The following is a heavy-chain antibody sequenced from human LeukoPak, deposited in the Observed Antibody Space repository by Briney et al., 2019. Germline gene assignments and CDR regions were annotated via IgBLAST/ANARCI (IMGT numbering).Heavy chain of an antibody. CDR3: VTDLGYCTNGVCHTRFDY. CDR1: GFTFSNVW. Sequence: GGSLRLSCAASGFTFSNVWMSWVRQVPGKGLEWVGRIRRKTDGETTDHAAPVKGRFTISRDDSKNTLYLQMNSLKTEDTAVYYCVTDLGYCTNGVCHTRFDYWGQGTLVAVSS. CDR2: IRRKTDGETT. J-gene: IGHJ4*02. V-gene: IGHV3-15*01. D-gene: IGHD2-8*01.